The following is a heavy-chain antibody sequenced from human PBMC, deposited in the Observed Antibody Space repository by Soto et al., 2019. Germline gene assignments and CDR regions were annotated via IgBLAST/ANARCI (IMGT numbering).Heavy chain of an antibody. CDR2: ITSISTYI. D-gene: IGHD6-13*01. Sequence: GGSLRLSCAASGFTFSSYTMNWVRQAPGKGLEWVSSITSISTYIYYADSVKGRFTISRDNTKNSLYLQMNSLRAEDTAVYYCARDSGYSSSWNVYYYYGMDVWGKGPTVTVSS. V-gene: IGHV3-21*01. CDR3: ARDSGYSSSWNVYYYYGMDV. CDR1: GFTFSSYT. J-gene: IGHJ6*04.